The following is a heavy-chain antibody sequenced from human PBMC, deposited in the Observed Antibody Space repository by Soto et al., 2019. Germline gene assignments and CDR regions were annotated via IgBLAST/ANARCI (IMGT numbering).Heavy chain of an antibody. D-gene: IGHD6-13*01. J-gene: IGHJ5*02. CDR1: GYTFTSYG. V-gene: IGHV1-18*04. CDR2: ISAYNGNT. CDR3: AREMGVIAAPGYTWFDT. Sequence: GSSVKVSCKASGYTFTSYGISWVRQAPGQGLEWMGWISAYNGNTNYAQKLQGRVTMTTDTSTSTAYMELRSLRSDDTAVYYCAREMGVIAAPGYTWFDTWGQGALVTVSA.